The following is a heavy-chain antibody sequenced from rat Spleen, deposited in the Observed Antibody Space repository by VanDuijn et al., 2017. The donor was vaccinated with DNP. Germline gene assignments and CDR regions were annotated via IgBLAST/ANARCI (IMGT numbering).Heavy chain of an antibody. Sequence: EVKLVESGGGLVQPGRSLKLSCAASGFNFNDYWMGRVRQAPGKGLEWIGEINKDSSTIKYIPYLKDKITVSRDNAKNNMYLQMSNVGSEDTAIYYCVRERVGVDHWGQGVMVTVSS. CDR2: INKDSSTI. CDR1: GFNFNDYW. V-gene: IGHV4-2*01. D-gene: IGHD4-3*01. CDR3: VRERVGVDH. J-gene: IGHJ2*01.